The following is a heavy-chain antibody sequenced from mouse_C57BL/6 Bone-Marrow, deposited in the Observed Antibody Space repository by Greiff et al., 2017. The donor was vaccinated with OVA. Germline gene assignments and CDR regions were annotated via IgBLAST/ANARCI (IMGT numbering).Heavy chain of an antibody. CDR1: GFNIKDDY. V-gene: IGHV14-4*01. J-gene: IGHJ2*01. CDR3: TTGDSSGSFDY. CDR2: IDPENGDT. Sequence: EVKLQESGAELVRPGASVKLSCTASGFNIKDDYMHWVKQRPEQGLEWIGWIDPENGDTEYASKFQGKATITADTSSNTAYLQLSSLTSEDTAVYYCTTGDSSGSFDYWGQGTTLTVSS. D-gene: IGHD3-2*02.